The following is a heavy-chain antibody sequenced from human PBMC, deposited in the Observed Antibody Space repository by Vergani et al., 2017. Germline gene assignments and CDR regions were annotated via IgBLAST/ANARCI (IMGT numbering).Heavy chain of an antibody. D-gene: IGHD6-13*01. V-gene: IGHV3-13*01. CDR2: IGTAGDT. CDR1: GFTFSSYD. Sequence: EVQLVESGGGLVQPGGSLRLSCAASGFTFSSYDMHWVRQATGKGLEWVSAIGTAGDTYYPGSVKGRFTISRENAKNTLYLQMNSLRAEDTAVYYCAKYPAGIDYYYMDVWGKGTTVTVSS. J-gene: IGHJ6*03. CDR3: AKYPAGIDYYYMDV.